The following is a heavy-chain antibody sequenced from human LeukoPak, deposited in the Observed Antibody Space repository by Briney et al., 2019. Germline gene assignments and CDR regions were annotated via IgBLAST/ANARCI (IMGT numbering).Heavy chain of an antibody. D-gene: IGHD6-19*01. CDR3: ARDRYSSAWYDY. V-gene: IGHV1-18*01. CDR1: GYTFTSFG. CDR2: IIPILGIA. Sequence: ASVRVSCKASGYTFTSFGISWVRQAPGQGPEWMGRIIPILGIANYAQKLQGRVTMTTDTSATTAYMELRSPRSDDTAVYYCARDRYSSAWYDYWGQGTLVTVSS. J-gene: IGHJ4*02.